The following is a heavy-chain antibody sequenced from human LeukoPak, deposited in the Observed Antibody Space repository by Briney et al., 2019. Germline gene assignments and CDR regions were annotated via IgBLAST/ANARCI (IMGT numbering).Heavy chain of an antibody. J-gene: IGHJ5*01. CDR1: GGSISSYY. V-gene: IGHV4-4*07. D-gene: IGHD6-13*01. CDR3: AGRDSSSWFDY. CDR2: IYISGST. Sequence: WGTLCLTCTVSGGSISSYYWSWIRQPPGKGLEWIGRIYISGSTNYNPSLTGRVTMSADTSKNRFSLKLSAVTAADTAVYYCAGRDSSSWFDYWGQGTLVTVSS.